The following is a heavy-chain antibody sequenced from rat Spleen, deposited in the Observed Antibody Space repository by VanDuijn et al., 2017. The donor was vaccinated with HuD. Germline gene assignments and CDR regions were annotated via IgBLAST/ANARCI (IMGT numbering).Heavy chain of an antibody. V-gene: IGHV5-22*01. CDR1: GFTFSDYH. D-gene: IGHD4-3*01. J-gene: IGHJ2*01. Sequence: EVLLVESGGGLVQPGRSLKLSCAASGFTFSDYHMAWVRQAPKKGLEWVASINYEGSSISYGDSVKGRFTISRDNAKSTLFLQMNSLRSEDTATYYCTREGNSGYDYWGQGVMVTVSS. CDR3: TREGNSGYDY. CDR2: INYEGSSI.